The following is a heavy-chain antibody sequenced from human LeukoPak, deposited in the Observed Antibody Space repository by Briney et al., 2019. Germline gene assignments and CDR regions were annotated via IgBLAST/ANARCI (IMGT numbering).Heavy chain of an antibody. Sequence: PSETLSLTCAVYGGSFSGYYWSWIRQPPGKGLEWIGEINHSGSTNYNPSLKSRVTISVDTSKNQFSLKLSSVTAADTAVYYCARLLGRHYYGSGSPDYWGQGTLVTVSS. D-gene: IGHD3-10*01. V-gene: IGHV4-34*01. CDR3: ARLLGRHYYGSGSPDY. J-gene: IGHJ4*02. CDR1: GGSFSGYY. CDR2: INHSGST.